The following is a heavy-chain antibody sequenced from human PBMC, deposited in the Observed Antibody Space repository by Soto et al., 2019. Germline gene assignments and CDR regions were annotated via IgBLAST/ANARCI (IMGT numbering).Heavy chain of an antibody. CDR1: GYTFTGYY. CDR2: INPNSGGT. V-gene: IGHV1-2*04. Sequence: ASVKVSCKASGYTFTGYYMHWVRQAPGQGLEWMGWINPNSGGTNYAQKFQGWVTMTRDTSISTAYMELSRLRSDDTAVYYCERVTDIAVANDAFDIWGQGTMVTVSS. CDR3: ERVTDIAVANDAFDI. J-gene: IGHJ3*02. D-gene: IGHD6-19*01.